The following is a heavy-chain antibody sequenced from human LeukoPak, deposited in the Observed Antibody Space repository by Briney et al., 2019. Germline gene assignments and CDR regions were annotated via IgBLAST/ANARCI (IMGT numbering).Heavy chain of an antibody. V-gene: IGHV3-33*01. Sequence: GGSLRLSCAASGFTFSSYAMHWVRQAPGKGLEWVAVIWYDGSNKYYADSVKGRFTISRDNSKNTLYLQMNSLRAEDTAVYYCATDPFMITFGGVIGNFDYWGQGTLVTVSS. D-gene: IGHD3-16*02. CDR2: IWYDGSNK. CDR3: ATDPFMITFGGVIGNFDY. CDR1: GFTFSSYA. J-gene: IGHJ4*02.